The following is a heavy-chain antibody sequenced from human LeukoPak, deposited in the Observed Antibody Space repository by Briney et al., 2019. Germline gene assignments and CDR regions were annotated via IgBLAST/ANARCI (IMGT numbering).Heavy chain of an antibody. CDR1: GYTFTVYY. J-gene: IGHJ4*02. V-gene: IGHV1-2*02. Sequence: ASVTLSSKASGYTFTVYYMHWGPQAPGQGLEWMGWINPNSGGTNYAQKFQGRVTMTRDTSISTAYMELSRLRSDDTAVYYCARDLAIAVAGVYGYNRGLGIYYFDYWGQGALVTVSS. CDR2: INPNSGGT. D-gene: IGHD6-19*01. CDR3: ARDLAIAVAGVYGYNRGLGIYYFDY.